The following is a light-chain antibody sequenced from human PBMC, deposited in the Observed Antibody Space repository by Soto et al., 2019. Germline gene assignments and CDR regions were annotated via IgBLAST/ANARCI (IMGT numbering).Light chain of an antibody. CDR3: CSYTSSSIRV. CDR2: SHN. Sequence: QSVLTQPPSVSGAPGQRVTISCTGSTSNIGAGYDVHWYQQLPGTAPRLLISSHNNRPSGVPDRFFGSKSGTSASLTIIGLQADDEADYYCCSYTSSSIRVFGGGTKLTVL. J-gene: IGLJ3*02. V-gene: IGLV1-40*01. CDR1: TSNIGAGYD.